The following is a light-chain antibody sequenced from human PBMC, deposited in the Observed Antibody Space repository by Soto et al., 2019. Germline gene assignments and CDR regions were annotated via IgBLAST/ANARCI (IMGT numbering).Light chain of an antibody. CDR3: CSYAGSYTYVV. CDR2: DVS. V-gene: IGLV2-11*01. Sequence: QSALTQPRSVSGSPGQSVTISCTGTSGDVGHYNYVSWYQQHPGKAPKLMVYDVSKRPSGVPDRFSGSKSGNTASLTISGLQAEDEDDYYCCSYAGSYTYVVFGGGTKVTVL. CDR1: SGDVGHYNY. J-gene: IGLJ2*01.